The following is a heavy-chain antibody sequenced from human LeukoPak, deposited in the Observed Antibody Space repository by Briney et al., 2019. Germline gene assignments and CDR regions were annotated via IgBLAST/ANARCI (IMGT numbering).Heavy chain of an antibody. V-gene: IGHV3-21*01. CDR1: GFTLNSYA. CDR3: AIDGPGYSSIPEWFDP. D-gene: IGHD6-13*01. Sequence: GGALRLSCAASGFTLNSYAMNWVRQAPGKGLELVSCISSSYGDIYYVASVKGRFTISSDNAKNSLYLQMNSLRDEDTSVYYCAIDGPGYSSIPEWFDPWGQGTLVTVSS. CDR2: ISSSYGDI. J-gene: IGHJ5*02.